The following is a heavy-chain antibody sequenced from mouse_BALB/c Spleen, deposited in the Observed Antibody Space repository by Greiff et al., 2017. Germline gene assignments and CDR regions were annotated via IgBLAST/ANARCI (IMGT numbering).Heavy chain of an antibody. CDR2: ISSGGSYT. D-gene: IGHD1-1*01. Sequence: EVQGVESGGGLVKPGGSLKLSCAASGFTFSSYTMSWVRQTPEKRLEWVATISSGGSYTYYPDSVKGRFTISRDNAKNTLYLQMSSLKSEDTAMYYCTRDGSSYWYFDVWGAGTTVTVSS. J-gene: IGHJ1*01. CDR1: GFTFSSYT. CDR3: TRDGSSYWYFDV. V-gene: IGHV5-6-4*01.